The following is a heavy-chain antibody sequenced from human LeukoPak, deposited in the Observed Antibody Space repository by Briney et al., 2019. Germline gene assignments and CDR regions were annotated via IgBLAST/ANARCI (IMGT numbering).Heavy chain of an antibody. D-gene: IGHD1-14*01. Sequence: ASVKVSCKASGYTSTGHYMHWVRQAPGQGLEWMGWINPNSGGTNYAQKFQGRVTITRDTSISTAYMELSRVRSDDTAVYYCAREGLEPFDYWGQGTLVTVSS. V-gene: IGHV1-2*02. J-gene: IGHJ4*02. CDR3: AREGLEPFDY. CDR1: GYTSTGHY. CDR2: INPNSGGT.